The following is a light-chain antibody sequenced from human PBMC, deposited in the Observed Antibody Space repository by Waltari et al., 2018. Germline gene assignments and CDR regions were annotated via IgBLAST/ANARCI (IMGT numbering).Light chain of an antibody. J-gene: IGKJ2*01. Sequence: DIVMTQSPDSLTVSLGERATINCKSSQSVLFSSDNKNYFAWYQQKPGQPPKLLIYWASTRESGVPDRFSGSGSGTDFTLTISSLQAEDVAVYFCQQYYIAQYTFGQGTKLEIK. CDR1: QSVLFSSDNKNY. CDR3: QQYYIAQYT. CDR2: WAS. V-gene: IGKV4-1*01.